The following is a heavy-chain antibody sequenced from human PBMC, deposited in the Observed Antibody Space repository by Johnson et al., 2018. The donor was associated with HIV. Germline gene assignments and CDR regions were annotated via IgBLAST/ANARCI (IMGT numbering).Heavy chain of an antibody. Sequence: QVQLVESGGGVVQPGRSLRLSCAASRFTFSNYAMHWVRQAPGKGLEWVAIISYGGNEKYYADSVKGRFTISRDNSKNTLYLQMGSLRAEDMAVYFCARRRDAYTLLSAFDIWAQGTMVTVSS. CDR3: ARRRDAYTLLSAFDI. CDR1: RFTFSNYA. CDR2: ISYGGNEK. D-gene: IGHD5-24*01. J-gene: IGHJ3*02. V-gene: IGHV3-30*14.